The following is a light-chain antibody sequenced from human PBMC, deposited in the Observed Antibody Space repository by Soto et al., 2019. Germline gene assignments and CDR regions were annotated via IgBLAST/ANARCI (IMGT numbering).Light chain of an antibody. CDR3: EQGYSTHRE. Sequence: DIQMTQSPSSLSASVGDRVTITCRASQSISSYLNLYQQKPGKAPKLLIYAASSLQSGVPSRFSGSGAGTDFTLTISSLQPEDFATYDCEQGYSTHREFGQGTKVYI. J-gene: IGKJ1*01. CDR2: AAS. V-gene: IGKV1-39*01. CDR1: QSISSY.